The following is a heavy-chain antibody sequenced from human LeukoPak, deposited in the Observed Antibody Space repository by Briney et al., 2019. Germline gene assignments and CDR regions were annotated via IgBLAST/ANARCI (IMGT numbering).Heavy chain of an antibody. V-gene: IGHV1-46*01. CDR1: GYTFTNYF. CDR2: INPSDGST. CDR3: ARDGGCSSGGYCRRNYFDY. J-gene: IGHJ4*02. D-gene: IGHD2-15*01. Sequence: ASVKVSCXPSGYTFTNYFIHWVRQAPGQGLEWMGMINPSDGSTDYAQKFQGRVTMTRDTSTTAVYMEMNSLRSEDTAIYYCARDGGCSSGGYCRRNYFDYWGQGTLVTVSS.